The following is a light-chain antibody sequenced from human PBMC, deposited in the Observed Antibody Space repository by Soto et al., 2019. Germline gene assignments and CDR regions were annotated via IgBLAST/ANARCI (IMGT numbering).Light chain of an antibody. V-gene: IGKV4-1*01. CDR3: QQYYSKPA. CDR2: WAS. Sequence: DNVMTQSPDSLAVSLGERATINCRSSQSVLYSSNNKNYLAWYQQKAGQPPKLLIYWASTRESGVPDRFSGSGSGTDFTLTISSLQAEDVAVYYCQQYYSKPAFGQGTKVEIK. CDR1: QSVLYSSNNKNY. J-gene: IGKJ1*01.